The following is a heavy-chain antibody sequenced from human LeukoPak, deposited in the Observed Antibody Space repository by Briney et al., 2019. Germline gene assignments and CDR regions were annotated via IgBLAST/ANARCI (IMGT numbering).Heavy chain of an antibody. V-gene: IGHV4-39*07. Sequence: SSETLSLTCTVSGGSISSSDYYWGWIRQPPGKGLEWIGSIYYSGSTYYNLSLKSRVTISLHTSKNQFSLKLTSVTAADTAICYCARGRKHQLVTTFFDYWGQGSLVSVSS. J-gene: IGHJ4*02. CDR2: IYYSGST. D-gene: IGHD6-13*01. CDR1: GGSISSSDYY. CDR3: ARGRKHQLVTTFFDY.